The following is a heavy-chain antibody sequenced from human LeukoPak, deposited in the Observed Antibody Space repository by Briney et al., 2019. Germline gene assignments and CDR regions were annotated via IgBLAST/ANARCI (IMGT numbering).Heavy chain of an antibody. Sequence: SETLSLTCTVSGYSISSGYYWGWIRQPPGKGLEWIGSIYHSGSTYYNPSLKSRVTISVDTSKNQFSLKLSSVTAADTAVYYCARGPVVGYWYFDLWGRGTLVTVSS. D-gene: IGHD6-19*01. CDR3: ARGPVVGYWYFDL. V-gene: IGHV4-38-2*02. CDR2: IYHSGST. J-gene: IGHJ2*01. CDR1: GYSISSGYY.